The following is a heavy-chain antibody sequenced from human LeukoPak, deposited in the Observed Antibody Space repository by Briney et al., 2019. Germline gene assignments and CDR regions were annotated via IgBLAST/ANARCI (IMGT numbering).Heavy chain of an antibody. J-gene: IGHJ4*02. CDR1: GFTFSSYS. Sequence: GGSLRLSCAASGFTFSSYSMNWVRQAPGKGLEWVSSISSSSSYIYYADSVKGRFTISRDNAKNSLYLQMNSLRAEDTAVYYCTRVLGYSGYDWGYWGQGTLVTVSS. V-gene: IGHV3-21*01. D-gene: IGHD5-12*01. CDR3: TRVLGYSGYDWGY. CDR2: ISSSSSYI.